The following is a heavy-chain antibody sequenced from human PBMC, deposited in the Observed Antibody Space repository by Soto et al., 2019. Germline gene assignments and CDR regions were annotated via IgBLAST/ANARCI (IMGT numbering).Heavy chain of an antibody. J-gene: IGHJ4*02. CDR1: GFTFSTFG. V-gene: IGHV3-33*01. CDR2: IWNGRNSE. Sequence: QVQLVESGGGVVQPGRSLRLSCAASGFTFSTFGIHWVRQSPGKGLEWVAVIWNGRNSEDYADSVKGRFTISRDNSRNTLYLQMNSLRAEDTAMYYCVTERRNYEFDYWGQGILVTVSS. D-gene: IGHD1-7*01. CDR3: VTERRNYEFDY.